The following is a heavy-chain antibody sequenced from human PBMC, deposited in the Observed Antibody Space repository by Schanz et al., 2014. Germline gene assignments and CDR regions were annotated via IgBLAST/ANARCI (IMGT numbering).Heavy chain of an antibody. Sequence: EVQLLESGGGLVQPGGSLRLSCAASGITFSSHSFNWVRQAPGKGLEWVSSISSRSSHIYYADSVKGRFTVSRDNAKNSVYLQMNGLRVEDTAVYYCVRERTNYGGNSYFFDHWGQGTLVTVSS. CDR1: GITFSSHS. V-gene: IGHV3-21*02. CDR3: VRERTNYGGNSYFFDH. D-gene: IGHD2-21*02. J-gene: IGHJ4*02. CDR2: ISSRSSHI.